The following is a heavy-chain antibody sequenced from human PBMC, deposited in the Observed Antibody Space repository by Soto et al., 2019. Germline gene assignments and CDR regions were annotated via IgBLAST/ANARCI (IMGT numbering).Heavy chain of an antibody. CDR1: GFTFSSYA. D-gene: IGHD3-3*01. CDR2: ISGSGGST. J-gene: IGHJ4*02. Sequence: GGSLRLSCAASGFTFSSYAMSWVRQAPGKGLEWVSAISGSGGSTYYADSVKGRFTISRDNSKNTLYLQMNSLRAEDTAVYYCAKTVYDFWSGPLFYRGQGTLVTVSS. V-gene: IGHV3-23*01. CDR3: AKTVYDFWSGPLFY.